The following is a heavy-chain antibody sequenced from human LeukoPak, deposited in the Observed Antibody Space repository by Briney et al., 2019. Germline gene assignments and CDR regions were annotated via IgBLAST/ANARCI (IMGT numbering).Heavy chain of an antibody. J-gene: IGHJ3*02. Sequence: GKSLRLSCAASGFTFGSYGMHWVRQAPGKGLEWVAVIWYDGSNKYYADSVKGRFAISRDNSKNTLYLQMNSLRAEDTAIYYCAKAMAASAFDIWGQGTMVTVSS. V-gene: IGHV3-33*06. CDR1: GFTFGSYG. CDR3: AKAMAASAFDI. CDR2: IWYDGSNK. D-gene: IGHD2-15*01.